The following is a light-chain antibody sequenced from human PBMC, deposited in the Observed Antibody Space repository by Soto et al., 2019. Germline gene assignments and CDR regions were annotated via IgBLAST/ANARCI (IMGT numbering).Light chain of an antibody. J-gene: IGKJ1*01. V-gene: IGKV1-16*01. Sequence: DIQVTQSPSSVSASVGDRVTITCRASQDIAAYLAWYQHKPGRAPELLIYAASSLHSGVPSRFSGSGSGTDFTLTISSLQPDDFATYYCQHYNSYSEAFGQGTKVDI. CDR3: QHYNSYSEA. CDR1: QDIAAY. CDR2: AAS.